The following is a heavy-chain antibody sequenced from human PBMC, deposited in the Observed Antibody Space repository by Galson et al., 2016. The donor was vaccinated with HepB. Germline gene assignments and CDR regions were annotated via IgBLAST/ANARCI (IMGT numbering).Heavy chain of an antibody. CDR3: ARASGAMGSRYPDY. D-gene: IGHD3-10*01. CDR2: ISYDGDYK. J-gene: IGHJ4*02. CDR1: GFTFSNYV. Sequence: SLRLSCAASGFTFSNYVMLWVRQAPDKGLEWVAIISYDGDYKYYADSVKGRFTISRDNSKNTLYLQMDSLRSEDTAVFYCARASGAMGSRYPDYWGQGTLVAVSS. V-gene: IGHV3-30*04.